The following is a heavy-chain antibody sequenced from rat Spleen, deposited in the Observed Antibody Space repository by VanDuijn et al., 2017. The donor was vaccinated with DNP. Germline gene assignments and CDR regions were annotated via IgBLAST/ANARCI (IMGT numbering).Heavy chain of an antibody. CDR2: ISYDGGST. V-gene: IGHV5-22*01. J-gene: IGHJ2*01. CDR3: ARHGYGSYYAMDA. D-gene: IGHD1-3*01. Sequence: EVQLVESGGGLVQPGRSLKLSCAASGFTFSDYYMAWVRQAPTKGLEWVAYISYDGGSTYHGDSVKGRFTISRDNAKSTLYLQMDSLRSEDTATYYCARHGYGSYYAMDAWGQGVMVTVSS. CDR1: GFTFSDYY.